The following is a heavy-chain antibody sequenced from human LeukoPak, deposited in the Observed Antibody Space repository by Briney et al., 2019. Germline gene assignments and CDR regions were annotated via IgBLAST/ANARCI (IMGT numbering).Heavy chain of an antibody. D-gene: IGHD2-2*01. V-gene: IGHV4-30-2*01. CDR2: IYHSGST. J-gene: IGHJ6*02. Sequence: SETLSLTCAVSGGSISSGGYSWSWIRQPPGKGLEWIGYIYHSGSTYYNPSLKSRVTISVDTSKNQFSLKLSSVTAADTAVYYCARHVRSYCSSTSCYYYYGMDVWGQGTTVTVSS. CDR1: GGSISSGGYS. CDR3: ARHVRSYCSSTSCYYYYGMDV.